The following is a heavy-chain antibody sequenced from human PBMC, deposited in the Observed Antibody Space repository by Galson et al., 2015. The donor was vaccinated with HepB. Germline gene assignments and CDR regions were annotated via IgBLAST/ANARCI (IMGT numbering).Heavy chain of an antibody. V-gene: IGHV5-10-1*01. CDR3: ARQPDIAVAGTGFDY. D-gene: IGHD6-19*01. J-gene: IGHJ4*02. CDR1: GYSFTSYW. Sequence: GTEVTKPGETLRISCKGSGYSFTSYWISWVRQMPGKGLEWMGWIDPSDSLTNYSPSFQGYVTISADTSISTAYLQWSSLKASDTAMYYCARQPDIAVAGTGFDYWGQGILVTVSS. CDR2: IDPSDSLT.